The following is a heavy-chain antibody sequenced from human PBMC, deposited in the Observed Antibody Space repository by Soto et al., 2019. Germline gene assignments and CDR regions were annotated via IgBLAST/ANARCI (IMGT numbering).Heavy chain of an antibody. CDR3: ARDLRGYVWYSGYDGLGYFDY. J-gene: IGHJ4*02. Sequence: GASVKVSCKASGYTFTGYYMHWVRQAPGQGLEWMGWINPNSGGTNYAQKFQGWVTMTRDTSISTAYMELSRLRSDDTAVYYCARDLRGYVWYSGYDGLGYFDYWGQGTLVTVPQ. CDR2: INPNSGGT. V-gene: IGHV1-2*04. CDR1: GYTFTGYY. D-gene: IGHD5-12*01.